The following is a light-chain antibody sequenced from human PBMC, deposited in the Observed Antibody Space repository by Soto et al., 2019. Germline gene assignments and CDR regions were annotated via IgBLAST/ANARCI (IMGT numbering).Light chain of an antibody. CDR2: EVS. Sequence: QSALTQPPSASGSPGQSVTISCTGTSSDVGSYNYVSWYQQHPGKAPKLMIYEVSKRPSGVPDRFSGSKSGNTASLTVSGLQAEDEADYYCCSYAGTNSLKVFGGWTKLTVL. V-gene: IGLV2-8*01. CDR1: SSDVGSYNY. J-gene: IGLJ3*02. CDR3: CSYAGTNSLKV.